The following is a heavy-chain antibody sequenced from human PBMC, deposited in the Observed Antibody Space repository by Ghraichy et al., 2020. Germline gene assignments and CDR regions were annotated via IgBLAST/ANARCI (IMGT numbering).Heavy chain of an antibody. CDR1: GYSFTSYW. D-gene: IGHD3-3*01. Sequence: GESLNISCKGSGYSFTSYWIGWVRQMPGKGLEWMGIIYPGDSDTRYSPSFQGQVTISADKSISTAYLQWSSLKASDTAMYYCARNDYDFWSGNNAFDIWGQGTMVTVSS. J-gene: IGHJ3*02. V-gene: IGHV5-51*01. CDR2: IYPGDSDT. CDR3: ARNDYDFWSGNNAFDI.